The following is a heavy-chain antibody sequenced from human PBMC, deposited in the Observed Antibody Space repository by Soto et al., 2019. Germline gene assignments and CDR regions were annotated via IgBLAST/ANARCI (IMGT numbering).Heavy chain of an antibody. J-gene: IGHJ5*02. CDR1: GFTFSSYA. Sequence: QVQLVESGGGVVQPGRSLRLSCAASGFTFSSYAMHWVRQAPGKGLEWVAGISYDGSNKYYADSVKGRFTISRDNSKNTLDLQMNSLRAEDTAVYYCARGEGGDYSPNWFDPWGQGTLVTVSS. D-gene: IGHD4-4*01. V-gene: IGHV3-30-3*01. CDR2: ISYDGSNK. CDR3: ARGEGGDYSPNWFDP.